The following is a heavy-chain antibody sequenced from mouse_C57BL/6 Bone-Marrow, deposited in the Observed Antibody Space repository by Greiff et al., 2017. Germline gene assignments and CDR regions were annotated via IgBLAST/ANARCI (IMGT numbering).Heavy chain of an antibody. CDR1: GYTFTSYW. Sequence: QVQLQQPGAELVKPGASVKMSCKASGYTFTSYWITWVKQRPGQGLEWIGDIYPGSGSTNYNEKFKSKATLTVDTSSSTAYMQLSSLTSEDSAVYYCAREDSYYFYWYFDVWGTGTTVTVSS. D-gene: IGHD2-12*01. CDR3: AREDSYYFYWYFDV. J-gene: IGHJ1*03. CDR2: IYPGSGST. V-gene: IGHV1-55*01.